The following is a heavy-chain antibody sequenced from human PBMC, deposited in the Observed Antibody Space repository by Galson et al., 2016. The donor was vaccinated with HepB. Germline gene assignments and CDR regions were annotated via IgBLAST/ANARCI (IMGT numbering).Heavy chain of an antibody. CDR2: AFYSEIT. V-gene: IGHV4-59*08. J-gene: IGHJ4*02. CDR1: GVSISSYY. Sequence: SETLSLTCTVSGVSISSYYWSWFRQPPEKGLEWIGYAFYSEITNYNPSLKSRVTISIDTSKNQFSLKLSSLTAADTAVYYCARGEGYNLYWGQGTLVTVSS. D-gene: IGHD5-24*01. CDR3: ARGEGYNLY.